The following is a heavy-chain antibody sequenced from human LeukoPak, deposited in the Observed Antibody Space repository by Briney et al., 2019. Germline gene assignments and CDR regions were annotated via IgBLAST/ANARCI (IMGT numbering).Heavy chain of an antibody. Sequence: PGGSLRLSCAASGFTFSRYWMSWVRQAPGKGLEWVANIKQDGSEKYYVDSVKGRFTISRDNAKNSLYLQMNSLGAEDTAVYYCARGSVFGGYWGQGTLVTVSS. CDR3: ARGSVFGGY. CDR2: IKQDGSEK. V-gene: IGHV3-7*01. CDR1: GFTFSRYW. D-gene: IGHD2-15*01. J-gene: IGHJ4*02.